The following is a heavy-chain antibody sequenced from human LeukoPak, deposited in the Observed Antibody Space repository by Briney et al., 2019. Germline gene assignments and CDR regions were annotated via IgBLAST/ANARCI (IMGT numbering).Heavy chain of an antibody. D-gene: IGHD5-18*01. CDR1: GFTFSSYG. CDR2: IYYSGST. V-gene: IGHV4-59*01. CDR3: ASVPRFDTAMVYS. Sequence: GSLRLSCAASGFTFSSYGMHWVRQPPGKGLEWIGYIYYSGSTNYNPSLKSRVTISVDTSKNQFSLKLSSVTAADTAVYYCASVPRFDTAMVYSWGQGTLVTVSS. J-gene: IGHJ5*02.